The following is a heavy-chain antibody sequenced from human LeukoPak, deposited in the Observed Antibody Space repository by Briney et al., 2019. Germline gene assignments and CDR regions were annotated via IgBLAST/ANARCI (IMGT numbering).Heavy chain of an antibody. V-gene: IGHV4-38-2*01. CDR2: IYQSGST. CDR3: ARSVWFGTPRRLYYFDY. CDR1: GYSISSGYY. D-gene: IGHD3-10*01. J-gene: IGHJ4*02. Sequence: SETLSLTCAVSGYSISSGYYWGWIRQPPGKGLEWIGSIYQSGSTYYTPSLKSRVSMSVDTSKNQFSLKLSSVTAADTAVYYCARSVWFGTPRRLYYFDYWGQGTLVTVSS.